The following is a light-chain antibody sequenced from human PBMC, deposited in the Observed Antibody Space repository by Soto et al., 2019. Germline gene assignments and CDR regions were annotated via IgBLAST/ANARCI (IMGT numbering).Light chain of an antibody. CDR1: SANIGSNY. Sequence: QSVLTQPPSVSAAPGQKVTISCSGSSANIGSNYVSWYQHLPGTAPKLVIYDSDKRPSEIPDLFSGSKSGTSATLDITGLQTGDEADYYCGAWDSSLSVVVFGGGPKLTVL. CDR2: DSD. CDR3: GAWDSSLSVVV. V-gene: IGLV1-51*01. J-gene: IGLJ2*01.